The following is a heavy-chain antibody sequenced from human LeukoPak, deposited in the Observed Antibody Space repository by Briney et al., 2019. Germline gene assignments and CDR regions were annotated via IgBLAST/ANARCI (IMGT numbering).Heavy chain of an antibody. V-gene: IGHV3-23*01. Sequence: QPEGSLRLSCAASGFTFRNYAMSWVRQAPGKGLDWVSGISGTGGGTYYADSVKGRFTISRDNGRNLLYLQMNSLSGEDTAFYYCAKGNNTISFNFDYWGQGTLVTVSS. D-gene: IGHD1-14*01. CDR2: ISGTGGGT. J-gene: IGHJ4*02. CDR3: AKGNNTISFNFDY. CDR1: GFTFRNYA.